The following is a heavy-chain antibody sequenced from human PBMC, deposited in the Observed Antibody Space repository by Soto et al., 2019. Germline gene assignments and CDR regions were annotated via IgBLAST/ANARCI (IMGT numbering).Heavy chain of an antibody. CDR3: ARRHAFYGMDV. CDR1: GYSFTSYW. J-gene: IGHJ6*02. V-gene: IGHV5-51*01. CDR2: IYPGDSDT. Sequence: SAESLNTSCKGSGYSFTSYWIVWVLQMPGKGLEWMGIIYPGDSDTRYSPSFQCQVTISADKSISTAYLQWSSLKASDTAMYYCARRHAFYGMDVWGQGTPVTVSS.